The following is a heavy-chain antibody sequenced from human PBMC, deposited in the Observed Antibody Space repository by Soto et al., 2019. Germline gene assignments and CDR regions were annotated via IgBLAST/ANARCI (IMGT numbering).Heavy chain of an antibody. V-gene: IGHV3-7*01. CDR2: IKQDGSQK. CDR3: AREGSRTFDI. CDR1: GFIFNEAW. D-gene: IGHD3-10*01. Sequence: HPGGSLRLSCAASGFIFNEAWMNWVRQAPGKGLEWVANIKQDGSQKDYVDSVKGRFTISRDNAKNSLYLQMNSLRAEDTAVYYCAREGSRTFDIWGQGTKVTVSS. J-gene: IGHJ3*02.